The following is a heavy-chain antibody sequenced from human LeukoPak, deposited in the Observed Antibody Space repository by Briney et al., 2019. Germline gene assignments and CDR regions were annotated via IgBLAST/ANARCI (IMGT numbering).Heavy chain of an antibody. J-gene: IGHJ6*03. V-gene: IGHV4-34*01. CDR3: ARGWVGATMGLYYYYMDV. CDR2: INHSGST. CDR1: GGSFSGYY. D-gene: IGHD1-26*01. Sequence: PSETLSLTCAVYGGSFSGYYWSWIRQPPGKGLEWIGEINHSGSTNYNPSLKSRVTISVDTSKNQFSLKLSSVTAADTAVHYCARGWVGATMGLYYYYMDVWGKGTTVTVSS.